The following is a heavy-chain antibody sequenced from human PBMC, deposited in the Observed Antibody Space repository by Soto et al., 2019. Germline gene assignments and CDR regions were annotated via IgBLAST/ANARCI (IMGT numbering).Heavy chain of an antibody. D-gene: IGHD4-17*01. J-gene: IGHJ5*02. CDR1: GGSISSNIYY. CDR3: ARHSHEDHGDPNWFDP. Sequence: QVQLQESGPGLVKPSETLSLTCTVSGGSISSNIYYWGWIRQPPGKGLEWIGSIYYTGNTFYNPSLNSRVTLSVDTSENQFSLKLSSVTAADTAVYYCARHSHEDHGDPNWFDPWGQGTLVTVSS. CDR2: IYYTGNT. V-gene: IGHV4-39*01.